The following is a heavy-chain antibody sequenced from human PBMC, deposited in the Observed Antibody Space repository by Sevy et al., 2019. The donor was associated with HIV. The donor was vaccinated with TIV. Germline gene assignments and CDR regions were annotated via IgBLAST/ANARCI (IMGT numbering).Heavy chain of an antibody. Sequence: GGSLRLSCTASGFPFGSYEMNWVRQAPGKGLEWVSYISNSGSAKYYSDSVRGRFTISRDNAKNSLYLQMNSLRAEDTAGYYCARDLPPSATTVAHFDYWGRGTLVTVSS. CDR3: ARDLPPSATTVAHFDY. V-gene: IGHV3-48*03. D-gene: IGHD4-17*01. CDR2: ISNSGSAK. CDR1: GFPFGSYE. J-gene: IGHJ4*02.